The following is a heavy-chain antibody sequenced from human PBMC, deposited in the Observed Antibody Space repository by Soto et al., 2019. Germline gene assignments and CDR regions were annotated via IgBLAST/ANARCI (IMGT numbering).Heavy chain of an antibody. J-gene: IGHJ5*02. V-gene: IGHV4-31*03. D-gene: IGHD6-6*01. Sequence: TLSLTCTVSVVSISSGGYYWSWIRQHPGKGLEWIGYIYYSGSTYYNPSLKSRVTISVDTSKNQFSLKLSSVTAADTAVYYCARVGGDSSSPNADWFEPWGQGTLVTVSS. CDR3: ARVGGDSSSPNADWFEP. CDR2: IYYSGST. CDR1: VVSISSGGYY.